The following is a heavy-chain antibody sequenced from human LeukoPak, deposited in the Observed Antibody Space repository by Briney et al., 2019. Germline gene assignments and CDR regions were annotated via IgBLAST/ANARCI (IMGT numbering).Heavy chain of an antibody. CDR2: IYYDGTT. Sequence: SETLSLTCTVSGGPIGSYYWSWIRQPPGKGLEWIGYIYYDGTTNYNPSLKSRVMMLVDTSKSHFSLKLTSVTAADTAVYYCAGSGDHGTFAYWGQGILVTVSS. CDR1: GGPIGSYY. V-gene: IGHV4-59*01. J-gene: IGHJ4*02. CDR3: AGSGDHGTFAY. D-gene: IGHD4-17*01.